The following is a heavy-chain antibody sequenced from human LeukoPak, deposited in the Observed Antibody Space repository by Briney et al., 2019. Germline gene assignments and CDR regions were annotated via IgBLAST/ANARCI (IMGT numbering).Heavy chain of an antibody. CDR3: AKASGGAYSPPDS. V-gene: IGHV3-33*06. D-gene: IGHD2-15*01. CDR1: GFTFSPYG. Sequence: PGGSLRLSYAASGFTFSPYGMHWVRQAPGKGLGWVAVIWYDGSDKYYADSVKGRFTISRDNSKDTLYLQMNSLRGADTAVYYCAKASGGAYSPPDSWGQGTLVTVSS. CDR2: IWYDGSDK. J-gene: IGHJ4*02.